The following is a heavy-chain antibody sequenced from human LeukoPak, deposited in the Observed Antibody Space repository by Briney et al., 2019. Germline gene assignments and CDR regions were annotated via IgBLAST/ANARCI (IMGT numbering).Heavy chain of an antibody. V-gene: IGHV5-51*01. D-gene: IGHD5-12*01. J-gene: IGHJ2*01. Sequence: GESLKISGKGSGYSFTSYWIGWVRQMPGKGLEWMGIIYPGDSDTRYSPSFQGQVTISADKSISTAYLQWSSLKASDTAVYYCARTSLRGYSGYDALGYFDLWGRGTLVTVSS. CDR1: GYSFTSYW. CDR2: IYPGDSDT. CDR3: ARTSLRGYSGYDALGYFDL.